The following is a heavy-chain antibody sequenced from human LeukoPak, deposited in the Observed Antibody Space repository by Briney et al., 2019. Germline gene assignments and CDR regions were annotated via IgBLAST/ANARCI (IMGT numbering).Heavy chain of an antibody. J-gene: IGHJ4*02. V-gene: IGHV4-4*02. CDR1: GGSISSSNW. Sequence: PSGTLSLTCAVSGGSISSSNWWSWVRQPPGKGLEWIGEIYHSGSTNYNPSLKSRVTISVDKSKNQFSLKLSSVTAADTAVYYCARDGTGGPYDILTGYYPLDYWGQGTLVTVSS. CDR2: IYHSGST. D-gene: IGHD3-9*01. CDR3: ARDGTGGPYDILTGYYPLDY.